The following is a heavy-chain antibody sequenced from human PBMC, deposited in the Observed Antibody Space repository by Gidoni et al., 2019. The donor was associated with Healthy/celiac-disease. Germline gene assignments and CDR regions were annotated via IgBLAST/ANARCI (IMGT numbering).Heavy chain of an antibody. Sequence: EVQLLEAGGGLVQPGGSLRRSCAASGFTFSSYAMSWVRQAPGKGLEWFSASSGSGGSTYYADSVKGRFTISRDNSKNTLYLQMNSLRAEDTAVYYCAKGGDYGDYYFDYWGQGTLVTVSS. J-gene: IGHJ4*02. CDR3: AKGGDYGDYYFDY. CDR2: SSGSGGST. V-gene: IGHV3-23*01. D-gene: IGHD4-17*01. CDR1: GFTFSSYA.